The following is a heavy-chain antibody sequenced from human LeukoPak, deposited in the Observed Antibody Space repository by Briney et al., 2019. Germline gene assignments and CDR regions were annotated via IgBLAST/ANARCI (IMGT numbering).Heavy chain of an antibody. D-gene: IGHD1-26*01. CDR1: GFTFSSYA. V-gene: IGHV3-9*01. Sequence: GGSLRLSCAASGFTFSSYAMHWVRQAPGKGLEWVSGISWNSGNIGYADSVKGRFTISRDNAKNSLYLQMNSLRGEDTALYYCAKDARTGIVGAIDYWGQGTLVTVSS. J-gene: IGHJ4*02. CDR2: ISWNSGNI. CDR3: AKDARTGIVGAIDY.